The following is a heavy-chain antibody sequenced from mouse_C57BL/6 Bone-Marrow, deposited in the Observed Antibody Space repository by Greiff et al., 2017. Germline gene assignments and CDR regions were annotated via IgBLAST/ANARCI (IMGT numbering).Heavy chain of an antibody. CDR3: AREGLYYDYDAGDYYAMDY. CDR1: GYTFTSYW. D-gene: IGHD2-4*01. Sequence: QVQLQQPGAELVMPGASVKLSCKASGYTFTSYWMHWVKQRPGQGLEWIGEIDPSDSYTNYNQKFKGKSTLTVDKSSSTAYMKFSSLTSADSAVYYCAREGLYYDYDAGDYYAMDYWGQGTSVTVSS. CDR2: IDPSDSYT. V-gene: IGHV1-69*01. J-gene: IGHJ4*01.